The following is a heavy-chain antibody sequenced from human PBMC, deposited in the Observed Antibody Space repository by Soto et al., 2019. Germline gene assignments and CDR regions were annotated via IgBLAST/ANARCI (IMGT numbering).Heavy chain of an antibody. CDR3: ARGHLPGGNTFYFDY. CDR2: IYYSGST. D-gene: IGHD2-15*01. V-gene: IGHV4-39*01. Sequence: TSETLSLTCTVSGVSVSSNIYYWGLIRQPPGRDLEWIGSIYYSGSTYYNPSLRSRVTIFVDTSKNQFSPKLRSVTAADTAVYYCARGHLPGGNTFYFDYWDQGTLVTVSS. J-gene: IGHJ4*02. CDR1: GVSVSSNIYY.